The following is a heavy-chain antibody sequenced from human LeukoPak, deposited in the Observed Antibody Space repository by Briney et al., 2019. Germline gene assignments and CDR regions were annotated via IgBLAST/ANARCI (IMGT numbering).Heavy chain of an antibody. CDR2: INWNGGSA. Sequence: GGSLRLSCAASGFTFDDYGMSWVRQAPGKGLEWVSGINWNGGSAGYADSVKGRFTISRDNAKNSLYLQMNSLRAEDTALYYCARDTGQYAPGTPGFTRFDPWGQGALVTVSS. D-gene: IGHD3-10*01. CDR3: ARDTGQYAPGTPGFTRFDP. V-gene: IGHV3-20*04. J-gene: IGHJ5*02. CDR1: GFTFDDYG.